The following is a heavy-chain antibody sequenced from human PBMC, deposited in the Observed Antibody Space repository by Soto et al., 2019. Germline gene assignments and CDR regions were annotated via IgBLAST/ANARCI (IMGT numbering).Heavy chain of an antibody. J-gene: IGHJ4*02. CDR1: GGSISSYS. D-gene: IGHD3-9*01. V-gene: IGHV4-59*01. Sequence: SETLSLTCTVSGGSISSYSWNWIRQTPGKGLEWIGYIYYLGRTNYNRSLKSRVTISIDMSKNQFSLRLNSVTAADTAVYYCASSGDDILTGYYNFDYWGQGTLVTVS. CDR3: ASSGDDILTGYYNFDY. CDR2: IYYLGRT.